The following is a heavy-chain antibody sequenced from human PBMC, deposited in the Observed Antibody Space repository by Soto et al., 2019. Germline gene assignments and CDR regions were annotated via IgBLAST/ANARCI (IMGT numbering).Heavy chain of an antibody. V-gene: IGHV1-2*02. CDR3: ARGPSFYSSSWYSDYYFDY. CDR2: INPNSGGT. CDR1: GYTFTGYY. Sequence: VKVSCKASGYTFTGYYMHWVRQAPGQGLEWMGWINPNSGGTNYAQKFQGRVTMTRDTSISTAYMELSRLRSDDTAVYYCARGPSFYSSSWYSDYYFDYWGQGTLVTVSS. J-gene: IGHJ4*02. D-gene: IGHD6-13*01.